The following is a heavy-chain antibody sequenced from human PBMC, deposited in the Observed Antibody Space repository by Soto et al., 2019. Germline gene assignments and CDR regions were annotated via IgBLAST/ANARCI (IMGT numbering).Heavy chain of an antibody. D-gene: IGHD2-15*01. Sequence: PGGSLRLSCAASGFTFNNAWMSWVRQAPGKGLEWVGRIKSKTYGGTTDYAAPVKGRFTISRDDSKNTLFLQMNSLKTEDTAVYYCTTDLWRIAVVVGSTGYFNPWGQGTPVTVSS. V-gene: IGHV3-15*01. CDR1: GFTFNNAW. J-gene: IGHJ5*02. CDR3: TTDLWRIAVVVGSTGYFNP. CDR2: IKSKTYGGTT.